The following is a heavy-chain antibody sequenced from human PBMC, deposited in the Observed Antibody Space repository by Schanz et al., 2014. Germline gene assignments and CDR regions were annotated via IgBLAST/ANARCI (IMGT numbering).Heavy chain of an antibody. Sequence: QVQLVQSGAEVKKPGPSVKVSCKASGGTFSSYTISWVRQAPGQGLEWMGRIIPILGIANYAQKFQGRVTITADKSTFTAYMDVSSLRSEDTAVYYCVREENYPSFLGYYYYMDVWGKGTSVTVSS. J-gene: IGHJ6*03. CDR1: GGTFSSYT. CDR3: VREENYPSFLGYYYYMDV. CDR2: IIPILGIA. D-gene: IGHD3-10*01. V-gene: IGHV1-69*04.